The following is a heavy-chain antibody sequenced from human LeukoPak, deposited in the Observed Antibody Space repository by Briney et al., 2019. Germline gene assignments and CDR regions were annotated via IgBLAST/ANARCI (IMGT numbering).Heavy chain of an antibody. CDR2: ISGSGGST. V-gene: IGHV3-23*01. J-gene: IGHJ3*02. CDR3: ARGGCGYGDCYRALNI. Sequence: GGSLRLSCAASGFTFSSYAMSWVRQAPGKGLEWVSAISGSGGSTYYADSVKGRFTISRDNSKNTLYLQMNSLRAEDTAVYYCARGGCGYGDCYRALNIWGQGTIVTVSS. CDR1: GFTFSSYA. D-gene: IGHD2-21*02.